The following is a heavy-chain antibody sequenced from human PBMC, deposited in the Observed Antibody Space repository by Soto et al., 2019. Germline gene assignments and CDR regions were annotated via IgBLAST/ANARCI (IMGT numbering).Heavy chain of an antibody. CDR1: GYTFTSYA. D-gene: IGHD2-21*02. J-gene: IGHJ4*02. V-gene: IGHV1-3*01. CDR2: INAGNGNT. CDR3: ARAGVCGGDCYSYFDY. Sequence: ASVKVSCKASGYTFTSYAMHWVRQAPGQRLEWMGWINAGNGNTKYSQKFQGRVTITADESTSTAYMELSSLRSEDTAVYYCARAGVCGGDCYSYFDYWGQGTLVTVSS.